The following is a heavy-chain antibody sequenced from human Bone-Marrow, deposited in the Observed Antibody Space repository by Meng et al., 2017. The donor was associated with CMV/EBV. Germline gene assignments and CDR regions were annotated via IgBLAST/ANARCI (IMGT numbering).Heavy chain of an antibody. CDR1: GGTFSSYA. V-gene: IGHV1-69*05. J-gene: IGHJ6*02. CDR2: IIPIFGTA. CDR3: ARGGITMIAGYYYGMDV. Sequence: SVKVSCKASGGTFSSYAISWVRQAPGQGLEWMGGIIPIFGTANYAQKFQGRVTITTDESTSTAYMELSSLRSEDTAVYYCARGGITMIAGYYYGMDVWGQGTTVTVSS. D-gene: IGHD3-22*01.